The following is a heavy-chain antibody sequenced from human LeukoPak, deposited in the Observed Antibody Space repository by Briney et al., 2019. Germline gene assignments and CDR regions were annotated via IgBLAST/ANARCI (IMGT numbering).Heavy chain of an antibody. CDR3: ARGTVSAATGSLVDY. D-gene: IGHD2-2*01. Sequence: SETLSLTCAVYGGSFSEFHWSWIRQPPGKGLEWIGEINHIGTTNYNASFTSRVTISVDTSKKHFSLKLSSVAAADTAVYYCARGTVSAATGSLVDYWGQGTLVTVSS. CDR2: INHIGTT. V-gene: IGHV4-34*01. J-gene: IGHJ4*02. CDR1: GGSFSEFH.